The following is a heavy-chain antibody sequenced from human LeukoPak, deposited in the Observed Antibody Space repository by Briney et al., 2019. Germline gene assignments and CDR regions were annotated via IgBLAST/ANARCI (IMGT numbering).Heavy chain of an antibody. Sequence: SETLSLTCAVYGGSFSGYYWSWIRQPPGKGLEWIGEINHSASTNYNPSLKSRVTISVDTSKNQFSLKLSSVTAADTAVYYCARTWQWLSWFDPWGQGTLVTVSS. CDR1: GGSFSGYY. V-gene: IGHV4-34*01. J-gene: IGHJ5*02. D-gene: IGHD6-19*01. CDR2: INHSAST. CDR3: ARTWQWLSWFDP.